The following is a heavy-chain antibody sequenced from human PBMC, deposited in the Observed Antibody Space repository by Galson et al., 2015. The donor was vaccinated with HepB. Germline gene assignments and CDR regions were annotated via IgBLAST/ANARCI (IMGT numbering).Heavy chain of an antibody. V-gene: IGHV3-9*01. D-gene: IGHD1-26*01. CDR1: GFTFDDYA. CDR2: ISWNSGSI. CDR3: AKVVGAIDTLDAFDI. Sequence: SLRLSCAASGFTFDDYAMHWVRQAPGKGLEWVSGISWNSGSIGYADSVKGRFTISRDNAKNSLYLQMNSLRAEDTALYYCAKVVGAIDTLDAFDIWGRGTMVTVSS. J-gene: IGHJ3*02.